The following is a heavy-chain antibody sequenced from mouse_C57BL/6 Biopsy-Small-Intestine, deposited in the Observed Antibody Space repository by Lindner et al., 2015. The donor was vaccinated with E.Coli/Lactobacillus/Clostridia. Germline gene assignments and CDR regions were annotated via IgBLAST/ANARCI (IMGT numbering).Heavy chain of an antibody. Sequence: VQLQESGPELVKPGASVKISCKASDYVFSNSWMNWVKQRPGKGLEWIGRIYPGDGDTNYNGKFKGKATLTADKSSSTAYMQLSSLTSEDSAVYFCARWWLLRGYFDYWGQGTTLTVSS. D-gene: IGHD2-3*01. CDR3: ARWWLLRGYFDY. CDR1: DYVFSNSW. V-gene: IGHV1-82*01. J-gene: IGHJ2*01. CDR2: IYPGDGDT.